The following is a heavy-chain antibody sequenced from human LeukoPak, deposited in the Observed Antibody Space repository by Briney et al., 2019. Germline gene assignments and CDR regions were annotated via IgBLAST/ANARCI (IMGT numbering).Heavy chain of an antibody. D-gene: IGHD4-17*01. CDR3: ARGPAHGDKRPRWFDP. CDR1: GGSFSAYY. J-gene: IGHJ5*02. Sequence: SETLSLTCAVYGGSFSAYYWSWIRQSPGKGLEWIGEINHSGSTNYNPSLKSRVTISVDTSKNQFSLKLSSVTAADTAVYYCARGPAHGDKRPRWFDPWGQGTLVTVSS. V-gene: IGHV4-34*01. CDR2: INHSGST.